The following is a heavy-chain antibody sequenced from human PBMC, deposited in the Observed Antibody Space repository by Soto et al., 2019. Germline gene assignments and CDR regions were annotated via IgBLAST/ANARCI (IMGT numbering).Heavy chain of an antibody. CDR1: GGTFSSYA. CDR2: IIPIFGTA. V-gene: IGHV1-69*01. D-gene: IGHD2-2*02. Sequence: QVQLVQSGAEVKKPGSSVKVSCKASGGTFSSYAISWVRQAPGQGLEWMGGIIPIFGTATYAQKFQGRVTITADESTSTAYMELSSLRSEDTAVYYCASPGCSSTSCYTDYYYYGMDVWGQGTTVTVSS. J-gene: IGHJ6*02. CDR3: ASPGCSSTSCYTDYYYYGMDV.